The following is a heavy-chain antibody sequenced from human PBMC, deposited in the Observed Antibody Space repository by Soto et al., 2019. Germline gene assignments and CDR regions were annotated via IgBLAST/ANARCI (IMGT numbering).Heavy chain of an antibody. CDR1: YFTFSNAW. CDR2: VKSKTHGGTT. V-gene: IGHV3-15*07. CDR3: TTDSYITSIIVRFEY. D-gene: IGHD3-22*01. J-gene: IGHJ4*01. Sequence: PVRPLRLSCTASYFTFSNAWINLVLKNPFKLLECYGRVKSKTHGGTTDFAAPVKGRFAISRDDSKNVVYLEMNSLKTEDTAIYYCTTDSYITSIIVRFEYWGHGTLVTVSS.